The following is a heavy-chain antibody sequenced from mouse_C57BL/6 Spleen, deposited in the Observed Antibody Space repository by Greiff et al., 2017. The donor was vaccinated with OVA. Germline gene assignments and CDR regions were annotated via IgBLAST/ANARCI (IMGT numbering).Heavy chain of an antibody. CDR2: IDPSDSDT. CDR1: GYTFTSYW. V-gene: IGHV1-52*01. J-gene: IGHJ3*01. Sequence: QVQLQQPGAELVRPGSSVKLSCKASGYTFTSYWMHWVKQRPIQGLEWIGNIDPSDSDTHYNQKFKDKATLTVDKSSSTAYMQLSSLKSEDSAVYYGAREENWDPFAYWGQGTLVTVSA. D-gene: IGHD4-1*01. CDR3: AREENWDPFAY.